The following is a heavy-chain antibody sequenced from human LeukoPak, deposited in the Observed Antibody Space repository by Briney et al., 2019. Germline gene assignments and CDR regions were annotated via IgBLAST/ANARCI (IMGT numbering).Heavy chain of an antibody. CDR2: IKGDGSST. CDR1: GFTFSSYW. V-gene: IGHV3-74*01. J-gene: IGHJ4*02. CDR3: EREGYIFGHDFDY. Sequence: PGGSLRLSCAASGFTFSSYWMHWVRHTPGKGLVWVSRIKGDGSSTSYADSVKGRFTISRDNAKNTLYLQMNSLRAEDTAVYYCEREGYIFGHDFDYWGQGTLVTVSS. D-gene: IGHD5-18*01.